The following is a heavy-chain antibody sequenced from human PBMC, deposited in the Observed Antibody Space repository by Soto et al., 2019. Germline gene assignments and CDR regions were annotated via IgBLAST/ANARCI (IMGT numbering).Heavy chain of an antibody. CDR2: INHSGST. V-gene: IGHV4-34*01. Sequence: ETLCLTGAGYGGSFSGYYWSGIRQPPGKGLEWIGEINHSGSTNYNPSLKSRVTISVDTSKNQFSLKLSSVTAADTAVYYCARGLLSSWYQGNWFDPWGQGTLVTVSS. CDR3: ARGLLSSWYQGNWFDP. CDR1: GGSFSGYY. J-gene: IGHJ5*02. D-gene: IGHD6-13*01.